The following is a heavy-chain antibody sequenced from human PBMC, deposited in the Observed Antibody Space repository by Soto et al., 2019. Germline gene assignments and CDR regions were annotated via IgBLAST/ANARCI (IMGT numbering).Heavy chain of an antibody. CDR3: ARPKQQLAYYFDY. CDR2: IIPYNGDA. Sequence: GAPVKVSCKTSGYTFINYGIAWVRQAPGQGPEWMGWIIPYNGDAKYAQKFQGRVTITADESTSTAYMELSSLRSEDTAVYYCARPKQQLAYYFDYWGQGTLVTVSS. D-gene: IGHD6-13*01. J-gene: IGHJ4*02. CDR1: GYTFINYG. V-gene: IGHV1-18*01.